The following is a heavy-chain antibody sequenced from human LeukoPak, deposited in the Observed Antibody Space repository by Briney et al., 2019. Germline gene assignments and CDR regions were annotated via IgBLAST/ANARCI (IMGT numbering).Heavy chain of an antibody. CDR1: GFAFSNYW. D-gene: IGHD2-15*01. J-gene: IGHJ4*02. Sequence: GGSLRLSCAPAGFAFSNYWMSWVRQAPGKGLEWVSYISSSGSTIYYADSVKGRFTISRDNAKNSLYLQMNSLRAEDTAVYYCARGPPTTSRRYCSGGSCYRWFDYWGQGTLVTVPS. V-gene: IGHV3-11*04. CDR3: ARGPPTTSRRYCSGGSCYRWFDY. CDR2: ISSSGSTI.